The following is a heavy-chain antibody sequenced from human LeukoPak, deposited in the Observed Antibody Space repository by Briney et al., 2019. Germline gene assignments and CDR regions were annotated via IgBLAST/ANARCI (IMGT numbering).Heavy chain of an antibody. CDR2: IYYSGNT. D-gene: IGHD3-10*01. CDR1: GYSISSGYY. J-gene: IGHJ4*02. CDR3: ARGGLYGSGSYGVFY. V-gene: IGHV4-38-2*02. Sequence: SETLSLTCTVSGYSISSGYYWGWIRQPPGKGLEWIGSIYYSGNTYYNASLKSRVTISVDTSKNQFSLKLSSVTAADTAVYYCARGGLYGSGSYGVFYWGQGTLVTVSS.